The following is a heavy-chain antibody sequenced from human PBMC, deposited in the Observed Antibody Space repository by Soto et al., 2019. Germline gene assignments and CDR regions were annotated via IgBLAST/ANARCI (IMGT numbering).Heavy chain of an antibody. Sequence: ASVKVSCKASGGTFSSYAISWVRQAPGQGLEWMGGIIPIFGTANYAQKFQGRVTITADESTSTAYMELSSLRPEDTAVYYCASTAFNSSGWWVKVPYYYYYGMDVWGQGTTVTVSS. CDR3: ASTAFNSSGWWVKVPYYYYYGMDV. J-gene: IGHJ6*02. D-gene: IGHD6-19*01. CDR2: IIPIFGTA. V-gene: IGHV1-69*13. CDR1: GGTFSSYA.